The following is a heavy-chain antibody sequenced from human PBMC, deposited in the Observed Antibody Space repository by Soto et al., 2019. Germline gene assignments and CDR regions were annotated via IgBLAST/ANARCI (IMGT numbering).Heavy chain of an antibody. V-gene: IGHV4-59*03. J-gene: IGHJ4*02. CDR3: AVSTGSSQYYFDS. CDR2: IYYSGST. D-gene: IGHD3-22*01. CDR1: GGSINNYY. Sequence: PSETLSLTCTVSGGSINNYYWNWIRQPPGKGLEWIGNIYYSGSTNYNPSLKSRFTISIDTSKEEFSLNLNSVAAADTAVYYCAVSTGSSQYYFDSVGQGALVTVSS.